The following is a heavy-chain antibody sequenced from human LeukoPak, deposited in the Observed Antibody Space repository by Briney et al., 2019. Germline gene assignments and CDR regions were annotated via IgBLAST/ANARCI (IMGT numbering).Heavy chain of an antibody. CDR2: ISYDESNK. D-gene: IGHD3-9*01. V-gene: IGHV3-30*04. Sequence: GGSLRLSCAASGFTFSNYAMHWVRQAPGKGLEWVAVISYDESNKSYADSVKGRFTISRDNSKNTLYLQMNSLRAEDTAVYYCARDSYYDILTGYYSGAFDIWGQGTMVTVSS. J-gene: IGHJ3*02. CDR1: GFTFSNYA. CDR3: ARDSYYDILTGYYSGAFDI.